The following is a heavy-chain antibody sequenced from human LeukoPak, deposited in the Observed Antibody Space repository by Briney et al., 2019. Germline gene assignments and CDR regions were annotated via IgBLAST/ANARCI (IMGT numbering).Heavy chain of an antibody. D-gene: IGHD3-10*01. CDR1: AFTFSNYW. J-gene: IGHJ4*02. Sequence: QPGGSLRLSCAASAFTFSNYWMTWVRQAPGKGLEWVANIKQDGSEKNYVDSVRGRFTISRDNAKNSLYLQMNSLRVEDTAVYYCAREYPDDGDGWGYWGQGTLVTVSS. CDR3: AREYPDDGDGWGY. V-gene: IGHV3-7*01. CDR2: IKQDGSEK.